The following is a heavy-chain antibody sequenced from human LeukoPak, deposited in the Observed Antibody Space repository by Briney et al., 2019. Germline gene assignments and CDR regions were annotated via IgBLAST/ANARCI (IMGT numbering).Heavy chain of an antibody. CDR1: GYTLTDLS. V-gene: IGHV1-24*01. CDR3: ATEVGSRYFEY. CDR2: VDSDDGER. Sequence: GASVKVSCKVSGYTLTDLSMHWVRQAPGKGLEWMGGVDSDDGERLYAQKLQGRVTMTEDAFIDTAYMELSGLRSDDTAVYFCATEVGSRYFEYWGQGALVTVSS. D-gene: IGHD6-19*01. J-gene: IGHJ4*02.